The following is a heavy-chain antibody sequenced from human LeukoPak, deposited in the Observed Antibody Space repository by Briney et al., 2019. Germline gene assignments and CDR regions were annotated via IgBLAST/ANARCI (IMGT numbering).Heavy chain of an antibody. V-gene: IGHV3-48*03. Sequence: GGSLRLSCAASGFTFSSYEMNWVRQAPGKGLEWVSYISSSGSTIYYADSVKGRFTISRDNAKNSLYLQMNSLRAEDTAVYFCASGIRERGFDYWGQGTLVTVSS. J-gene: IGHJ4*02. CDR3: ASGIRERGFDY. D-gene: IGHD1-1*01. CDR1: GFTFSSYE. CDR2: ISSSGSTI.